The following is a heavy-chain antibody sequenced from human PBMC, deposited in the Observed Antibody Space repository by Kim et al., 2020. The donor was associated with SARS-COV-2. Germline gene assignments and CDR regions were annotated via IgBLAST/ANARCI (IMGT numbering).Heavy chain of an antibody. CDR2: IYARGGRT. J-gene: IGHJ4*02. CDR3: ARGTRLGQVIDH. V-gene: IGHV1-46*01. D-gene: IGHD3-16*01. CDR1: GYTFTDFY. Sequence: ASVKVSCKASGYTFTDFYMHWVRQAPGQGLEWVGAIYARGGRTTYAQHFQGRVTMISDTSARAVYLELSSLSFDDTAIYYCARGTRLGQVIDHWGQGALV.